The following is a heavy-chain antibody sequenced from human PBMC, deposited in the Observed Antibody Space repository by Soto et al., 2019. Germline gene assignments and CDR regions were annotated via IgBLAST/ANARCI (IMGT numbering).Heavy chain of an antibody. D-gene: IGHD2-21*02. CDR1: GGSISACY. J-gene: IGHJ6*03. CDR3: ARDLWGYCGTDCYPLDV. CDR2: MYNTGST. V-gene: IGHV4-59*01. Sequence: SENLSLTFTVSGGSISACYWSWIRQPPGKGLEWIGYMYNTGSTVYNPSFKSRVTISVDTSKNQFSLKLNSVTAADTAVYYCARDLWGYCGTDCYPLDVWGKGTTVT.